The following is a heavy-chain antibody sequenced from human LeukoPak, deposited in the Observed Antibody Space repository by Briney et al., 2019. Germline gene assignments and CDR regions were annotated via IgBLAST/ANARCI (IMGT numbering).Heavy chain of an antibody. J-gene: IGHJ4*02. D-gene: IGHD1-26*01. Sequence: GASVKVSCKASGYTFTSYGISWVRQAPGQGLEWMGWISAYNGNTNYAQKLQGRVTITTDTSTSTAYMELRSLRSDDTAVYYCARVSEYSGSYTPTGYWGQGTLVTVSS. CDR1: GYTFTSYG. V-gene: IGHV1-18*01. CDR3: ARVSEYSGSYTPTGY. CDR2: ISAYNGNT.